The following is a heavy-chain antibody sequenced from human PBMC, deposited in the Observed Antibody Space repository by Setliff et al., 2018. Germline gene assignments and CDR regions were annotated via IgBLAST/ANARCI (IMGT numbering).Heavy chain of an antibody. Sequence: GGSLRLSCVASAFTFSRYSMNWVRQAPGKGLEWVSSISSSGSFEFYADSVKGRFTISRDNANNSMSLQMNSLRAEDSGVYYCGPGGKGLLENWGQGTLVTVSS. CDR2: ISSSGSFE. J-gene: IGHJ4*02. CDR3: GPGGKGLLEN. D-gene: IGHD3-10*01. V-gene: IGHV3-21*01. CDR1: AFTFSRYS.